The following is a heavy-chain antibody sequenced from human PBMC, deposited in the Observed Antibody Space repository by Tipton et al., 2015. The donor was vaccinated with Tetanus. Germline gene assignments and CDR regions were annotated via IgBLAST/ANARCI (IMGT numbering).Heavy chain of an antibody. CDR1: GGSISSGDYY. D-gene: IGHD4-23*01. Sequence: TLSLTCTVSGGSISSGDYYWSWIRQPPGKGLEWIGYIYYSGSTYYNPSLKSRVTISVDTSKNQFSLKLSSVTAADTAVYYCARPIRSTVVTPFDYWGQGTLVTVSS. CDR3: ARPIRSTVVTPFDY. V-gene: IGHV4-30-4*01. CDR2: IYYSGST. J-gene: IGHJ4*02.